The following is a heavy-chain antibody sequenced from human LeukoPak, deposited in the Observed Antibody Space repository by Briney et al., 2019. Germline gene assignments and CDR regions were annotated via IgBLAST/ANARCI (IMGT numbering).Heavy chain of an antibody. CDR1: GFTFSSYW. CDR3: ARAGLNYGMDV. V-gene: IGHV3-23*01. J-gene: IGHJ6*02. CDR2: ISGSGGST. Sequence: GGSLRLSCEASGFTFSSYWMSWVRQAPGKGLEWVSAISGSGGSTYSADSVKGRFTISRDKSKNTLYLQMNSLRAEDTAVYYCARAGLNYGMDVWGQGTTVTVSS.